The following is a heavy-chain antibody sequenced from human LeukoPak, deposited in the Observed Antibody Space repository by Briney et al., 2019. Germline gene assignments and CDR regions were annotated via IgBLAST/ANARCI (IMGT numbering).Heavy chain of an antibody. V-gene: IGHV4-4*07. Sequence: SETLSLTCTVSGGSISSYYWRWIRQPAGEGLEWIGRIYTSGSTNYNPSLRSRVTMSVDTSKNQFSLKLSSVTAADTAVYYCARFGSSTTYYYYMDVWGKGTTVTVSS. CDR1: GGSISSYY. CDR2: IYTSGST. J-gene: IGHJ6*03. CDR3: ARFGSSTTYYYYMDV. D-gene: IGHD2-2*01.